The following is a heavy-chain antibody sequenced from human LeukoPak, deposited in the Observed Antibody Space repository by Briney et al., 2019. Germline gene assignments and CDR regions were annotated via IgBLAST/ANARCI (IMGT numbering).Heavy chain of an antibody. CDR3: ARRDCSGGSCYSEGFDY. J-gene: IGHJ4*02. CDR2: INAGNGNA. CDR1: GYTFSTYA. D-gene: IGHD2-15*01. V-gene: IGHV1-3*03. Sequence: ASVKVSCKASGYTFSTYAMHWVRQAPGQRLEWMGWINAGNGNAKYSQEFQGRVTITRDTSASTTYMELSGLRSEDTAVYYCARRDCSGGSCYSEGFDYWGQGTLVTVSS.